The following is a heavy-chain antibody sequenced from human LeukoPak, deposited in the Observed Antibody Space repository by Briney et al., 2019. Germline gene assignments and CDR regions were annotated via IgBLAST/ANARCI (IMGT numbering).Heavy chain of an antibody. D-gene: IGHD6-13*01. V-gene: IGHV4-59*12. CDR1: GGSISSYY. J-gene: IGHJ5*02. CDR2: IYYSGST. Sequence: SETLSLTCTVSGGSISSYYWSWIRQPPGKGLEWIGSIYYSGSTYYNPSLKSRVTISVDTSKNQFSLKLSSVTAADTAVYYCAREEGYSSIPSPQPDSVNWFDPWGQGTLVTVSS. CDR3: AREEGYSSIPSPQPDSVNWFDP.